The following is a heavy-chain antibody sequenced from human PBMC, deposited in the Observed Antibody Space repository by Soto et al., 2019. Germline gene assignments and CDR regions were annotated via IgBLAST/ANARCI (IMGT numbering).Heavy chain of an antibody. CDR1: GFTFSSYS. CDR2: ISSSSSTI. J-gene: IGHJ4*02. V-gene: IGHV3-48*01. Sequence: EVPLVESGGGLVQPGGSLRLSCAASGFTFSSYSMNWVRQAPGKGLEWVSYISSSSSTIYYADSVKGRFTISRDNAKNSLYLQMNSLRAEDTAVYYCARGKYSSSWYASDYWGQGTLVTVSS. CDR3: ARGKYSSSWYASDY. D-gene: IGHD6-13*01.